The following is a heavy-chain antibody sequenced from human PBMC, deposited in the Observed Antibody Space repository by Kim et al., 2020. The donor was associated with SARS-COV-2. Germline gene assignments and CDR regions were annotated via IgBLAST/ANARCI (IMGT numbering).Heavy chain of an antibody. CDR2: IYYGGST. CDR3: AAVSRIDNSAYNWFDP. V-gene: IGHV4-59*01. Sequence: SETLSLTCTVSGASISSSYWNWIRQPPGKGLEWIGFIYYGGSTKYNPSLKSRVTISLDTSKSQFSLKLTSVTAADTAVYYCAAVSRIDNSAYNWFDPWGQGTLVTVSS. CDR1: GASISSSY. D-gene: IGHD3-22*01. J-gene: IGHJ5*02.